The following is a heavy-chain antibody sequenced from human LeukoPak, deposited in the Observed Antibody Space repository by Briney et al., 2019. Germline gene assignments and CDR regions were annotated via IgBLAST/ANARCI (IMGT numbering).Heavy chain of an antibody. J-gene: IGHJ4*02. CDR3: AKDRVVRGVMGALDY. V-gene: IGHV3-23*01. CDR2: ISGSGDST. Sequence: GGTLRLSCAASGFTFSSYGMSWVRQAPGKGLEWVSVISGSGDSTYHADSVKGRLTISRDNSKNTLYLQMNSLRAEDTAVYYCAKDRVVRGVMGALDYWGQGTLVTVSS. CDR1: GFTFSSYG. D-gene: IGHD3-10*01.